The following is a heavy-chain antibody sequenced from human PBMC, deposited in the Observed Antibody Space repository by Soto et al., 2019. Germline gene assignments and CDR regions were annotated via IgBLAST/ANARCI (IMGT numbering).Heavy chain of an antibody. CDR2: IDPSDSYT. J-gene: IGHJ6*02. CDR3: ATRSPYCTNGVCPYYYYGMDV. Sequence: GESLKISCKGSGYSFTSYWISWVRQMPGKGLEWMGRIDPSDSYTNYSPSFQGHVTISADKSISTAYLQWSSLKASDTAMYYCATRSPYCTNGVCPYYYYGMDVWGQGTTVTVSS. D-gene: IGHD2-8*01. CDR1: GYSFTSYW. V-gene: IGHV5-10-1*01.